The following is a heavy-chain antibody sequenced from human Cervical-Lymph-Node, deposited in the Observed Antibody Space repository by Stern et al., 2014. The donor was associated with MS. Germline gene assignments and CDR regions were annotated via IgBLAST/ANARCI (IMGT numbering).Heavy chain of an antibody. CDR3: ARGGLRWIR. CDR2: VSHTGRT. CDR1: GDSMNSDY. Sequence: QLQLQESGPGLVKPSETLSLTCTVSGDSMNSDYWSWIRQPPGKELEWIGYVSHTGRTNHNPSLKSRVTISLETSKNQFSLRLSSVTAADTAVYYCARGGLRWIRWGQGTLVTVSS. V-gene: IGHV4-59*01. D-gene: IGHD3-3*01. J-gene: IGHJ4*02.